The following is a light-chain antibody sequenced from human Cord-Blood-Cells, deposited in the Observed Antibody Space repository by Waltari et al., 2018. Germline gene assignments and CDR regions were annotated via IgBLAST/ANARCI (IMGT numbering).Light chain of an antibody. Sequence: DIVMTQSPDSLAVSLGERATINCKSRQSVLYSSNNKNYLAWYQQKPGQPPKLLIYWASTRESGVPDRFSGSGSGTDFTLTISSLQAEDVAVYYCQQYYSTPWTFGQGTKVGIK. CDR1: QSVLYSSNNKNY. V-gene: IGKV4-1*01. J-gene: IGKJ1*01. CDR2: WAS. CDR3: QQYYSTPWT.